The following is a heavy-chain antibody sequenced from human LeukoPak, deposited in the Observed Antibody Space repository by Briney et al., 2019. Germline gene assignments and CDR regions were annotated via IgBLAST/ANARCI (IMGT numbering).Heavy chain of an antibody. Sequence: GGSLRLSCAASGFTFSSYWMSWVRQAPGKWLEWVANIKQDGSEKYYVDSVKGRFTISRDNAKNSLYLQMNSLRAEDTAVYYCARCKREFSYYYMDVWGKGTTVTVSS. CDR1: GFTFSSYW. CDR3: ARCKREFSYYYMDV. J-gene: IGHJ6*03. CDR2: IKQDGSEK. V-gene: IGHV3-7*01. D-gene: IGHD6-25*01.